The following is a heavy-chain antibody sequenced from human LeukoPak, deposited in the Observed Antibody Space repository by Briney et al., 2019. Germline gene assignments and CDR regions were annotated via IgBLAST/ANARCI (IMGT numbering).Heavy chain of an antibody. V-gene: IGHV4-39*07. CDR1: GGSISSSDYY. CDR2: IYYTGSS. Sequence: SETLSLTCTVSGGSISSSDYYWGWIRQPPGKGLEWIGNIYYTGSSSYNSSLKSRVTISVDTSKNQFSLQLSSVTAADTAVYSCARENYCTNGVCWAFDPWGQGTLVTVSS. D-gene: IGHD2-8*01. CDR3: ARENYCTNGVCWAFDP. J-gene: IGHJ5*02.